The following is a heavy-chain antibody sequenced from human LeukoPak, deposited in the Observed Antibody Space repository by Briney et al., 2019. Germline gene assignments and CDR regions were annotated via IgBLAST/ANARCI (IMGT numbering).Heavy chain of an antibody. Sequence: SETLSLTCTVSSGSISSGDYYWSWIRQPPGKGLEWIGYIYYSGSTYYNPSLKSRVTISVDTSKNQFSLRLSSVTAADTAVYYCARKFDTYYFDYWGQGTLVTVSS. CDR3: ARKFDTYYFDY. CDR2: IYYSGST. CDR1: SGSISSGDYY. D-gene: IGHD3-10*01. J-gene: IGHJ4*02. V-gene: IGHV4-30-4*08.